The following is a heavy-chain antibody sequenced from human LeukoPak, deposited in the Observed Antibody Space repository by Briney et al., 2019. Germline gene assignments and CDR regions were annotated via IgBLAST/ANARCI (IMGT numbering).Heavy chain of an antibody. V-gene: IGHV1-69*13. CDR1: GGTFSSYA. CDR2: IIPIFGTA. D-gene: IGHD6-13*01. Sequence: SVKVSCKASGGTFSSYAISWVRQAPGQGLEWMGGIIPIFGTANYAQKFQGRVTITADESTSTAYMVLCRQRSEDTAVYCCARPKLGWAAAGYFDYWGQGTLVTVSS. CDR3: ARPKLGWAAAGYFDY. J-gene: IGHJ4*02.